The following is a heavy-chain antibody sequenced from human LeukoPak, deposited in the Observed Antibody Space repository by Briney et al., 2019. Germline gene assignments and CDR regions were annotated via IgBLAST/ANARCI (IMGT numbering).Heavy chain of an antibody. CDR1: GDTLSKLF. Sequence: ASVKVSCKVSGDTLSKLFIHWVRQAPGGGLEWVGGFEPGDGRKVNTDFQGRVTMTEDTSTDTAYVEMSSLTYGDTAVYYCATGTGTGRHFDLWGQGSLVTVSS. V-gene: IGHV1-24*01. CDR3: ATGTGTGRHFDL. CDR2: FEPGDGRK. J-gene: IGHJ4*02. D-gene: IGHD1-1*01.